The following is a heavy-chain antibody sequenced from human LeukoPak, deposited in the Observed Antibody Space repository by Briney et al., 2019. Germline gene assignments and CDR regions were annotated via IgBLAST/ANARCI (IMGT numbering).Heavy chain of an antibody. Sequence: SAKVSCKASGGTFSSYAISWVRQAPGQGLEWMGRIIPIFGTANYAQKFQGRVTITTDESTSTAYMELSSLRSEDTAVYYCAGINPYYYYMDVWGKGTTVTVSS. CDR2: IIPIFGTA. CDR1: GGTFSSYA. V-gene: IGHV1-69*05. CDR3: AGINPYYYYMDV. J-gene: IGHJ6*03.